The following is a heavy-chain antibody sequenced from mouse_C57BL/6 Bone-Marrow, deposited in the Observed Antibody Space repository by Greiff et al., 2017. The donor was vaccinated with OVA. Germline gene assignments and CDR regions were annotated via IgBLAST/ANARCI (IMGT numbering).Heavy chain of an antibody. CDR3: ARRYCGSRHREYFDV. CDR1: GYTFTSYW. Sequence: QVQLQQPGAELVKPGASVKLSCKASGYTFTSYWMHWVKQRPGRGLEWIGRIDPNSGGTKYNEKFKSKATLTVDKPSSTAYMQLSSLTSEDSAVYYCARRYCGSRHREYFDVWGTGTTVTVSS. V-gene: IGHV1-72*01. CDR2: IDPNSGGT. J-gene: IGHJ1*03. D-gene: IGHD1-1*01.